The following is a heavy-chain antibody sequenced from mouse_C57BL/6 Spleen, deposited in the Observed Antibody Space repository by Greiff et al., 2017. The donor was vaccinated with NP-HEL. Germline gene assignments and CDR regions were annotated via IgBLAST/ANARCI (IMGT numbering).Heavy chain of an antibody. Sequence: VQLQQSGPELVKPGASVKISCKASGYAFSSSWMNWVKQRPGKGLEWIGRIYPGDGDTNYNGKFKGKATLTADKSSSTAYMQLSSLTSEDSAVYFCARLGDRSGPWFAYWGQGTLVTVSA. CDR2: IYPGDGDT. CDR1: GYAFSSSW. V-gene: IGHV1-82*01. J-gene: IGHJ3*01. CDR3: ARLGDRSGPWFAY. D-gene: IGHD3-2*02.